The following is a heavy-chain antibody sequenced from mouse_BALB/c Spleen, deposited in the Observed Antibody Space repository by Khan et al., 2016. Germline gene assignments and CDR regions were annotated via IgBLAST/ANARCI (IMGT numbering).Heavy chain of an antibody. Sequence: QVQLKESGPGLVQPSQSLSISCTVSSFSLTTYGVHWVRQSPGKGLEWLGVMWRGGITDYNAAFMSRLNITKDNSKSQAFFKMNSLQADGHAIYCCASSVVRERWGYWSFDVWGAGTTVTVYS. CDR1: SFSLTTYG. D-gene: IGHD1-3*01. CDR2: MWRGGIT. V-gene: IGHV2-5*01. CDR3: ASSVVRERWGYWSFDV. J-gene: IGHJ1*01.